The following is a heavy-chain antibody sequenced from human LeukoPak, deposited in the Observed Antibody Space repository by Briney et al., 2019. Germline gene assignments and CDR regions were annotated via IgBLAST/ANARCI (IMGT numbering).Heavy chain of an antibody. D-gene: IGHD6-19*01. CDR1: GYSFATSW. V-gene: IGHV5-51*01. CDR3: ARRDSSAWFYFDY. Sequence: GETLKISCKASGYSFATSWIAWVRQMPGKGLEWMGIIYPGDSDARYSPSFQGQVTISADKSISTVYLQWNSLKASDTAMYYCARRDSSAWFYFDYWGQGTLVAVSP. CDR2: IYPGDSDA. J-gene: IGHJ4*02.